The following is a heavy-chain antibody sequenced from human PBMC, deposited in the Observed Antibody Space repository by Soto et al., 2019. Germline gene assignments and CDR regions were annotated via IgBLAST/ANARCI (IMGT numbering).Heavy chain of an antibody. J-gene: IGHJ4*02. CDR2: ISYSGST. Sequence: QVQLQESGPGLVKPSQTLSLTCTVSGGSISSGNYYWSWIRQPPGKGLAWIGFISYSGSTYYNASLKSRFTISVDTSKNQFSLNLSFVTAADTAVYYCATMGTPATGLYYFDYWGQGTLVTVSS. V-gene: IGHV4-30-4*01. D-gene: IGHD1-7*01. CDR3: ATMGTPATGLYYFDY. CDR1: GGSISSGNYY.